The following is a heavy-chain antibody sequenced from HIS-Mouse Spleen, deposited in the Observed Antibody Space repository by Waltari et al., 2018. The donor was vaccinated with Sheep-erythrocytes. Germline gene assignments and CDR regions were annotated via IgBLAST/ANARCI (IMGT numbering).Heavy chain of an antibody. Sequence: QVQLQQSGPGLVKPSQTLSLTCAISGERVPCNRFAWNWTRHSPSRGLEWLGRTYYRSKCYNDYAVSVKSRITINPDTSKNQFSLQLNSVTPEDTAVYYCASGSYLWYFDYWGQGTLVTVSS. CDR2: TYYRSKCYN. D-gene: IGHD1-26*01. CDR3: ASGSYLWYFDY. V-gene: IGHV6-1*01. J-gene: IGHJ4*02. CDR1: GERVPCNRFA.